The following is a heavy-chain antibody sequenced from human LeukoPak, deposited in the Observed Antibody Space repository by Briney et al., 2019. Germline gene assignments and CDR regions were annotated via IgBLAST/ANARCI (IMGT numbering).Heavy chain of an antibody. V-gene: IGHV1-69*13. CDR3: ARGRKSSSSLSSYYYYYMDV. CDR1: GGTFSSYA. J-gene: IGHJ6*03. CDR2: IIPIFGTA. D-gene: IGHD6-6*01. Sequence: SVKVSCKASGGTFSSYAISWVRQAPGQGLEWMGGIIPIFGTANYAQKFQGRVTITADESTSTAYMELSSLRSEDTAVYYCARGRKSSSSLSSYYYYYMDVWGKGTTVTVSS.